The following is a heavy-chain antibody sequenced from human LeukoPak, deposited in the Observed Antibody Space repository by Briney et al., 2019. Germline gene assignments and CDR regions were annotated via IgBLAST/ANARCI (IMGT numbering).Heavy chain of an antibody. CDR3: AKVPNGLTYYYYYMDV. CDR1: GFTFRSYP. CDR2: ISGRGDRT. J-gene: IGHJ6*03. D-gene: IGHD2-8*01. Sequence: GGSLRLSCAASGFTFRSYPMSWVRQAPGKGLEWVSTISGRGDRTYYADSVKGRFTISRDNSKNTLYVQMNSLRGEDTAVYHCAKVPNGLTYYYYYMDVWGKGTTVTVSS. V-gene: IGHV3-23*01.